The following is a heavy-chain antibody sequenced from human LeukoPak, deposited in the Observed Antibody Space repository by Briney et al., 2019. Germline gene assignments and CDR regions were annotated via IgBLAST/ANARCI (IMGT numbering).Heavy chain of an antibody. D-gene: IGHD3-3*01. CDR2: IRSKAYGGTI. CDR1: GFTFGDYS. CDR3: SRNPYYDFCCFDY. V-gene: IGHV3-49*03. J-gene: IGHJ4*02. Sequence: GGSLRLSCTASGFTFGDYSMSWFRQAPGKGLEWVGFIRSKAYGGTIQYAASVRGRFTISKDDSKSIAYLQMDSLKTEDTAMYYCSRNPYYDFCCFDYWGRGTLVTVS.